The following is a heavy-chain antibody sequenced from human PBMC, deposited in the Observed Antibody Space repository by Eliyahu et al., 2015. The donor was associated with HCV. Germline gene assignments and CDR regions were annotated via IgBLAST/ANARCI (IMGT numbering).Heavy chain of an antibody. CDR2: ISWNSGSI. CDR1: GFTFDDYA. Sequence: EVQLVESGGGLVQPDRSLRLSCAASGFTFDDYAMHWVRQAPGKGLEWVSGISWNSGSIGYADSVKGRFTISRDNAKNSLYLQMNSLRAEDTALYYCAKDIGPLVGATKRAGHKGGYFDYWGQGTLVTVSS. J-gene: IGHJ4*02. V-gene: IGHV3-9*01. D-gene: IGHD1-26*01. CDR3: AKDIGPLVGATKRAGHKGGYFDY.